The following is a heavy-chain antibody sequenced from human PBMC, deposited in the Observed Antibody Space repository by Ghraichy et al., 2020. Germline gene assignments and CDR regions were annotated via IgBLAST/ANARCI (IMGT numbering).Heavy chain of an antibody. CDR2: INPNSGGT. CDR1: GYTFTGYY. J-gene: IGHJ4*02. D-gene: IGHD2-15*01. Sequence: ASVKVACKASGYTFTGYYMHWVRQAPGQGLEWMGRINPNSGGTNYAQKFQGRVTMTRDTSISTAYMELSRLRSDDTAVYYCARLYCSGGSCYWGQGTLVTVSS. V-gene: IGHV1-2*06. CDR3: ARLYCSGGSCY.